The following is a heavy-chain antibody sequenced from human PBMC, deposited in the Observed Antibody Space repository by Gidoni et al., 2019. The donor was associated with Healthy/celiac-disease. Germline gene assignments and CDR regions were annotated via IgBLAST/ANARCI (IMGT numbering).Heavy chain of an antibody. CDR1: GFTFSSYS. D-gene: IGHD3-10*01. Sequence: EVQLVESGGGLVKPGGSLRLSCAASGFTFSSYSRNWVRQAPGKGLEWVSSISSSSSYIYYADAVKCRLTISRDNAKNSLYLQMNSLRAEDTAVYDCARDSFGSAPGGGWFDPWGQGTLVTVSS. CDR2: ISSSSSYI. CDR3: ARDSFGSAPGGGWFDP. V-gene: IGHV3-21*01. J-gene: IGHJ5*02.